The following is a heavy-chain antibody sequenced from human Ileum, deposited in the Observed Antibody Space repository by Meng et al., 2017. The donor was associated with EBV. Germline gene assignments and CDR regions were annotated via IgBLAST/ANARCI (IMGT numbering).Heavy chain of an antibody. CDR3: ARYGRCNGNSFYCFDP. CDR1: GGSFNDYY. Sequence: LKHWGQGLLQPSETLSLTCAVYGGSFNDYYWTWLRQPPGKGLEWIGEIDQSGYTKFNPSLSSRATISRDTSNNQFSLRLNSVTAADTALYYCARYGRCNGNSFYCFDPWGQGTLVTVSS. CDR2: IDQSGYT. V-gene: IGHV4-34*01. D-gene: IGHD4-23*01. J-gene: IGHJ5*02.